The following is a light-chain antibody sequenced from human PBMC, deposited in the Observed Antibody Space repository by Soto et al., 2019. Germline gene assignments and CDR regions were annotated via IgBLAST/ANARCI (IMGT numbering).Light chain of an antibody. CDR2: WAS. CDR1: QSVLYSSNNKNY. V-gene: IGKV4-1*01. J-gene: IGKJ1*01. Sequence: DIVMTQSPDSLAVSLGERATINCKSSQSVLYSSNNKNYLAWYQQKPGQPPKLLIYWASTRESGVPDRFSGSGSGTDFTLTISRLQAEDVAVYYCQQYYSTWTFGQGTKGEIK. CDR3: QQYYSTWT.